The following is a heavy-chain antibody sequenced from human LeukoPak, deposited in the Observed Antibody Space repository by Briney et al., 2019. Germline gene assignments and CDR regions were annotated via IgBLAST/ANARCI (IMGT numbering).Heavy chain of an antibody. CDR3: ARDTFQPGLIDS. V-gene: IGHV3-21*05. CDR1: GFTFSLYA. CDR2: INDDSSDI. J-gene: IGHJ4*02. Sequence: GGSLRLSCAASGFTFSLYAMNWVHQAPGKGLEWVSYINDDSSDIHYAGSVRGRFTISRDDARKTLYLQLSSLRVEDTAVYCVARDTFQPGLIDSWGQGTLVTVSS. D-gene: IGHD2-2*01.